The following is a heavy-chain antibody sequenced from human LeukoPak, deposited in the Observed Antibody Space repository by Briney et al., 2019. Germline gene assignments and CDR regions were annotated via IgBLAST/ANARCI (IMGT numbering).Heavy chain of an antibody. CDR1: GYTFTSYG. Sequence: ASVKVSCKASGYTFTSYGISWVRQAPGQGLEWMGWISAYNGNTNYAQKLQGRVTMTTDTSTSTAYMELRSLRSEDTAVYYCAREGLSMVRGVPDYYYYYYMDVWGKGTTATISS. J-gene: IGHJ6*03. CDR3: AREGLSMVRGVPDYYYYYYMDV. V-gene: IGHV1-18*01. D-gene: IGHD3-10*01. CDR2: ISAYNGNT.